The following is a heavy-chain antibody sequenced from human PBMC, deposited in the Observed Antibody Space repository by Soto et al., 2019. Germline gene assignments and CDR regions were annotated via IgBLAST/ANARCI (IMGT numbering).Heavy chain of an antibody. V-gene: IGHV4-34*01. CDR1: GGSFSGYY. CDR2: INHSGST. D-gene: IGHD1-26*01. J-gene: IGHJ4*02. CDR3: ARRMGSGSTGEVVN. Sequence: QVQLQQWGAGLLKPPETLSLSCAVYGGSFSGYYWSWIRQPPGKGLEWIGQINHSGSTNYNPSLKSRVTISVDTSQKHFSLKLSSVTAADTAVYYCARRMGSGSTGEVVNWGQGTLVTVSS.